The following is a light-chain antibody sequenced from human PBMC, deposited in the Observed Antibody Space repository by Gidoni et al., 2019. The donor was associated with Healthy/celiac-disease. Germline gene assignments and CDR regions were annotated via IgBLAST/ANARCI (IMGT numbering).Light chain of an antibody. J-gene: IGLJ3*02. Sequence: QSALTPPASVSGSPGQSITISCTGTRRDVGGYNYVSWYQQPPGKAPNLMIYDVSNRPSGVSNRFSGSKSGNTASLTISGLQAEDEADYYCSSYTSSSTLWVFGGGTKLTVL. CDR3: SSYTSSSTLWV. CDR2: DVS. CDR1: RRDVGGYNY. V-gene: IGLV2-14*01.